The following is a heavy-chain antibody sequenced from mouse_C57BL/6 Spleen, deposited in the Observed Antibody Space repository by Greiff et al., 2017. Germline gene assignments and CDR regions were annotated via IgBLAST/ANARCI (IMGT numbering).Heavy chain of an antibody. CDR3: AREGNSNPDY. J-gene: IGHJ2*01. V-gene: IGHV1-54*01. CDR2: INPGSGGT. D-gene: IGHD2-5*01. Sequence: QVQLQQSGAELVRPGTSVKVSCKASGYAFTNYLIEWVKQRPGQGLEWIGVINPGSGGTNYNEKFKGKATLTADKSSSTAYMPLSSLTSDDSAVYFCAREGNSNPDYWGQGTTLTVSS. CDR1: GYAFTNYL.